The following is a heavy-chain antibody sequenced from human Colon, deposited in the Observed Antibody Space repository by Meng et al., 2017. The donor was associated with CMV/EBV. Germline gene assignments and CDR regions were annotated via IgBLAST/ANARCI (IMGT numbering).Heavy chain of an antibody. J-gene: IGHJ4*02. V-gene: IGHV3-30-3*01. Sequence: VGFGGGVVQPGRSLRLSCTASGFMFISSSIHWVRQAPGKGLEWVAVIGNDEITKFYADSVRDRFIISRDNSKNSVSLQMDSLRPEDTAVYYCAKEGRNEGTHFDYWGQGTLVTVSS. D-gene: IGHD1-14*01. CDR2: IGNDEITK. CDR1: GFMFISSS. CDR3: AKEGRNEGTHFDY.